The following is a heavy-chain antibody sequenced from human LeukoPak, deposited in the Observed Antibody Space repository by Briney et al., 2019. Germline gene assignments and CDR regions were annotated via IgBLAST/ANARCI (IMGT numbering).Heavy chain of an antibody. CDR2: TPYHGVSR. D-gene: IGHD4-17*01. V-gene: IGHV3-30*02. CDR1: GFIFGSYG. CDR3: AKDRHGDYASDY. J-gene: IGHJ4*02. Sequence: GGSLTLSCAASGFIFGSYGMHWVRRAPDKGLEWVAFTPYHGVSRYYAESVKGRFTISRDNSKNTLYLQMNSLKIEDTAVYHCAKDRHGDYASDYWGQGALVIVSS.